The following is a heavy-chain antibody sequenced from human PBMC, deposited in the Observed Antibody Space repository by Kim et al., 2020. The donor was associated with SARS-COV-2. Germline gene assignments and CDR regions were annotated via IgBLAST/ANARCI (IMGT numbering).Heavy chain of an antibody. V-gene: IGHV3-23*01. Sequence: GGSLRLSCAASGFTFSSYAMSWVRQAPGKGLEWVSAISGSGGSTYYADSVKGRFTISRDNSKNTLYLQMNSRRAEDTAVYYCAKDGWLVLGEIDYWGQGTLVTVSS. CDR3: AKDGWLVLGEIDY. CDR2: ISGSGGST. D-gene: IGHD6-19*01. CDR1: GFTFSSYA. J-gene: IGHJ4*02.